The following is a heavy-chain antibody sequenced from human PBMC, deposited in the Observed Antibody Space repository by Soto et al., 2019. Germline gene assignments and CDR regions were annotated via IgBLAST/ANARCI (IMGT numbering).Heavy chain of an antibody. V-gene: IGHV4-30-2*01. CDR1: GGSISSGGYS. J-gene: IGHJ5*02. Sequence: QLQLQESGSGLVKPSQTLSLTCAVSGGSISSGGYSWSWIRQPPGKGLEWIGYIYHSGSTDYNPSLKGRVTTSVDGSKNQFSLKLSSVTAADSAVYYCAGVRGPYCGGECYPPTPNWFDPWGQGTLVTVSS. D-gene: IGHD2-21*01. CDR3: AGVRGPYCGGECYPPTPNWFDP. CDR2: IYHSGST.